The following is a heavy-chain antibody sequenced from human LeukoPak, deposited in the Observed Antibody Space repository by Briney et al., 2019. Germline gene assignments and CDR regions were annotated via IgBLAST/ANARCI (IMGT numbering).Heavy chain of an antibody. Sequence: KASQTLSLTCTVSGGSFSTYYWSWIRQPAGKGLEWIGRIYTSGSTNYIPSLKSRVTMSVDTSKNQFSLKLTSVTAADTAVYYCAKSNGYGLVDIWGQGTMVTVSS. D-gene: IGHD3-10*01. V-gene: IGHV4-4*07. CDR1: GGSFSTYY. CDR2: IYTSGST. CDR3: AKSNGYGLVDI. J-gene: IGHJ3*02.